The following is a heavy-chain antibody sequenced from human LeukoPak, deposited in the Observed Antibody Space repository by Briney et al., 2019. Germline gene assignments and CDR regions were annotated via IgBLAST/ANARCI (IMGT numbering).Heavy chain of an antibody. D-gene: IGHD1-1*01. Sequence: ASVKVSCKASGYTFTAYYIHWVRQAPGQGLEWMGWINPNSAATNSAQKLQGWVTMTRDTSISTVYMELSRLTSDDTAVYYCAREPLTTERAFDIWGQGTMVTVSS. CDR1: GYTFTAYY. J-gene: IGHJ3*02. CDR3: AREPLTTERAFDI. V-gene: IGHV1-2*04. CDR2: INPNSAAT.